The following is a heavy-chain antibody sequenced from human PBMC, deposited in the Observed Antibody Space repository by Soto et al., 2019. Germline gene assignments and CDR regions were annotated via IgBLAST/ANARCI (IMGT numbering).Heavy chain of an antibody. CDR1: GGSFSGYY. V-gene: IGHV4-34*01. CDR3: ARGGQSYGPQFDY. D-gene: IGHD5-18*01. CDR2: INHSGST. Sequence: SETLSLTCAVYGGSFSGYYWSWIRQPPGKGLEWIGEINHSGSTNYNPSLKSRVTISVDTSKNQFSLKLSSVTAADTAVYYCARGGQSYGPQFDYWGQGPLVTVYS. J-gene: IGHJ4*02.